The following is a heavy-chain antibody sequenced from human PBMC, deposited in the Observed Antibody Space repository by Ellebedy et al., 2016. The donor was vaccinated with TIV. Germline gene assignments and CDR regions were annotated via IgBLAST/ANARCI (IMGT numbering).Heavy chain of an antibody. V-gene: IGHV3-30*18. J-gene: IGHJ3*02. D-gene: IGHD3-3*01. CDR1: GFAFSSYG. CDR3: AKKLEHAIHGFDI. CDR2: ISSDEGTR. Sequence: PGGSLRLSCAASGFAFSSYGMHWVRQAPGKGLEWVAVISSDEGTRYYVESVKGRFTISRDNSKNTLDLQMNSLRAEDTAIYYCAKKLEHAIHGFDIWGQGTKVTVSS.